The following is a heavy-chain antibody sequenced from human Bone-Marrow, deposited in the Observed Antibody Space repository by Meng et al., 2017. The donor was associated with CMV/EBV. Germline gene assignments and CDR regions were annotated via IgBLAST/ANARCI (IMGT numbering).Heavy chain of an antibody. CDR2: IYSGGST. CDR1: GFTFSSYS. Sequence: GESLKISCAASGFTFSSYSMNWVRQAPGKGLEWVSVIYSGGSTYYADSVKGRFTISRDNSKNTLYLQMNSLRADDTAVYYCARPTHWGQGTLVTVSS. V-gene: IGHV3-66*02. J-gene: IGHJ4*02. CDR3: ARPTH.